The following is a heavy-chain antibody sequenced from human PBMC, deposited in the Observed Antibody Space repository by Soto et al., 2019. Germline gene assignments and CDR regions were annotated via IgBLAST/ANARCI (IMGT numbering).Heavy chain of an antibody. CDR1: GFTFSSYA. Sequence: GGSLRLSCAASGFTFSSYAMHWVRQAPGKGLEWVAVISYDGSNKYYADSVKGRFTISRDNSKNTLYLQMNSLRAEDKAVYYYASGLITVSGTGNYWGPGTLVPVSS. CDR2: ISYDGSNK. CDR3: ASGLITVSGTGNY. D-gene: IGHD6-19*01. V-gene: IGHV3-30-3*01. J-gene: IGHJ4*02.